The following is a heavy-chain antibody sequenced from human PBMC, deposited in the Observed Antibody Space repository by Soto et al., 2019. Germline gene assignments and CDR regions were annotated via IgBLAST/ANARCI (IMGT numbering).Heavy chain of an antibody. D-gene: IGHD1-26*01. CDR3: ARDWELFGARDYYGMDV. CDR1: GFIFTSYW. CDR2: IKQDGSEK. V-gene: IGHV3-7*01. J-gene: IGHJ6*02. Sequence: GGSLRLSCAASGFIFTSYWMSWVRQAPGKGLEWVANIKQDGSEKYYVDSVKGRFTISRDNAKKSLYLQVNSLRAEDTAVYYCARDWELFGARDYYGMDVWGQGTTVTV.